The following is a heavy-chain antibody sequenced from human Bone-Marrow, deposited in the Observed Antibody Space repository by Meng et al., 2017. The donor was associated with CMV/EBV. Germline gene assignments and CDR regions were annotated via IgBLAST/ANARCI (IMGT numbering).Heavy chain of an antibody. V-gene: IGHV3-30*02. Sequence: SCAASGFTFSTYGMHWVRQAPGKGLEWVAFIRFDGSNNYYADSVKGRFTMSRDNSKNTLYLQMNSLRPEDTALYYCAKHMGVMSTVTKNVRAGFLDYWGQGTLVTVSS. J-gene: IGHJ4*02. CDR1: GFTFSTYG. D-gene: IGHD4-17*01. CDR2: IRFDGSNN. CDR3: AKHMGVMSTVTKNVRAGFLDY.